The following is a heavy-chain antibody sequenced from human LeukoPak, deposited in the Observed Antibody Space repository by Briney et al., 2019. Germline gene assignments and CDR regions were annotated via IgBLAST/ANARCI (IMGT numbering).Heavy chain of an antibody. Sequence: TTSETLSLTCTVSGGSISSYYWSWIRQPAGKGLEWIGRIYTSGSTNYNPSLKSRVTMSVDTSKNQFSLKLSSVTAADTAVYYCARDRSLGEQLEFDYWGQGTLVTVSS. CDR1: GGSISSYY. V-gene: IGHV4-4*07. CDR3: ARDRSLGEQLEFDY. CDR2: IYTSGST. D-gene: IGHD6-13*01. J-gene: IGHJ4*02.